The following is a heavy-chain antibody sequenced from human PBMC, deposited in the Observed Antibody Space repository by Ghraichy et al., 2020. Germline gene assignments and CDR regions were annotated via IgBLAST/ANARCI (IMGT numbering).Heavy chain of an antibody. V-gene: IGHV3-72*01. J-gene: IGHJ4*02. Sequence: GSVKVSCAASGFTFSDHYMDWVRQAPGKGLEWVGRTRNKANSYTTEYAASVKGRFTISRDDSKNSLYLQMNSLKTEDTAVYYCARARIYYDTYYFDYWGQGTLVTVSS. CDR2: TRNKANSYTT. CDR3: ARARIYYDTYYFDY. CDR1: GFTFSDHY. D-gene: IGHD3-22*01.